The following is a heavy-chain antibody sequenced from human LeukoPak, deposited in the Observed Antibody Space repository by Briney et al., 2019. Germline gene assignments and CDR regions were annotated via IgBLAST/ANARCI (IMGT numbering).Heavy chain of an antibody. CDR3: AGGSTVTREIDY. CDR1: GFTFSSYA. CDR2: ISGSGGST. V-gene: IGHV3-23*01. J-gene: IGHJ4*02. D-gene: IGHD4-17*01. Sequence: GKSLRLSCAASGFTFSSYAMSWVRQAPGKGLEWVSSISGSGGSTYYANSVKGRFTISRDNSKNTLYLQMNSLRAEDTAVYYCAGGSTVTREIDYWGQGTLVTVSS.